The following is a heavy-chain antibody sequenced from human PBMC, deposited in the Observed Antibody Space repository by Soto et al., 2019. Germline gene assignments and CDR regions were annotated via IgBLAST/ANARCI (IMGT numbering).Heavy chain of an antibody. CDR2: ISYDGSTE. CDR1: GFIFSGYA. CDR3: AKENVHFAMDL. D-gene: IGHD3-3*02. V-gene: IGHV3-30-3*01. J-gene: IGHJ6*02. Sequence: PGGSLRLSCAASGFIFSGYAMHWVRRAPGKGLDWVAVISYDGSTEYYAESVRGRFTISRDNSKNTLYLQMNSLRPEDTAVYYCAKENVHFAMDLWGQGSTVTVSS.